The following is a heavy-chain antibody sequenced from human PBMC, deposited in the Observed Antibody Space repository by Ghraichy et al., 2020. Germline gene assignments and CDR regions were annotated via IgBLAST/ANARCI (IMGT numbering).Heavy chain of an antibody. V-gene: IGHV3-15*07. D-gene: IGHD1-14*01. CDR2: IKSTADGGTI. J-gene: IGHJ4*02. CDR3: ATEADSTTYIDY. CDR1: GFIFKNAW. Sequence: GGSLRLSCAGSGFIFKNAWMNWVRQAPGKRLEWVGRIKSTADGGTIDYAAPVRGRFTISRDDSQSTLYLQMKSLKTEDTGVYYCATEADSTTYIDYWGQGQLVTVSS.